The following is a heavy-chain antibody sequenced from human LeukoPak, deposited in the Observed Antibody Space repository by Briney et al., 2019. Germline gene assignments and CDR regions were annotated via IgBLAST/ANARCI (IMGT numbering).Heavy chain of an antibody. D-gene: IGHD4-17*01. CDR1: GGSISSYY. CDR2: IDYSGST. CDR3: ARVGDYAFDN. Sequence: PSETLSLTCTVSGGSISSYYWSWIRQPPGKGLEWIGYIDYSGSTNYTPSLKSRVTTSVDTSKNQFSLRLSTVTAADTAVYYCARVGDYAFDNWGQGTLVTVSS. J-gene: IGHJ4*02. V-gene: IGHV4-59*01.